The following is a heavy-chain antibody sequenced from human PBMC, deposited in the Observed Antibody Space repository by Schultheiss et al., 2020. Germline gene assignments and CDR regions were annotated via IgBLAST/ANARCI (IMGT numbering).Heavy chain of an antibody. D-gene: IGHD6-6*01. CDR2: ISSNGGST. V-gene: IGHV3-64D*06. CDR3: VKGWQLALDY. Sequence: GGSLRLSCAASGFTFSSYGMHWVRQAPGKGLEYVSAISSNGGSTYYADSVKGRFTISRDNSKNTLYLQMSSLRAEDTAVYYCVKGWQLALDYWGQGTLVTVSS. CDR1: GFTFSSYG. J-gene: IGHJ4*02.